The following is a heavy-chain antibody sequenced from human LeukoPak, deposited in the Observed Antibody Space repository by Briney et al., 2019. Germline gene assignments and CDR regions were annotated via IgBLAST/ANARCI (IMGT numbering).Heavy chain of an antibody. D-gene: IGHD5-24*01. Sequence: PGGSLRLSCAASGFTFSSYSMNWVRQAPGKGLEWVAVISYDGSNKYYADSVKGRFTISRDNAKNSLYLQMNSLRAEDTAIYYCTRVGYIDEGIDYWGQGTLVTVSS. V-gene: IGHV3-30*03. CDR1: GFTFSSYS. CDR2: ISYDGSNK. J-gene: IGHJ4*02. CDR3: TRVGYIDEGIDY.